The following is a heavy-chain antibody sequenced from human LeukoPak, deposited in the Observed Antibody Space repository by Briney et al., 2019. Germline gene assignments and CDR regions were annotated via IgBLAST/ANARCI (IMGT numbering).Heavy chain of an antibody. V-gene: IGHV1-8*01. CDR3: ARGPMVLWFGESLPSDY. D-gene: IGHD3-10*01. J-gene: IGHJ4*02. Sequence: ASVKVSCEASGHTFTSYDINWVRQATGQGLEWMGWMNPNSGNTGYAQKFQGRVTMTRNTSISTAYMELSSLRSEDTAVYYCARGPMVLWFGESLPSDYWGQGTPVTVSS. CDR1: GHTFTSYD. CDR2: MNPNSGNT.